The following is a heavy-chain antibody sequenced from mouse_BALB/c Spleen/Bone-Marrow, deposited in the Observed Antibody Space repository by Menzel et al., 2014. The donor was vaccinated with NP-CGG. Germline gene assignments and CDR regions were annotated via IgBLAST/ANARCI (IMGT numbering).Heavy chain of an antibody. CDR2: ISRGGSYT. CDR1: GFTFSSYA. D-gene: IGHD2-4*01. V-gene: IGHV5-9-3*01. Sequence: EVHLVESGGGLVKPGGSLKLSCAASGFTFSSYAMSWVRQTPEKRLEWVATISRGGSYTYYPDSVKGRFTISRDNAKNTLYLQMSSLRSEDTAMYYCARHGITRLLDYWGQGTTLTVSS. J-gene: IGHJ2*01. CDR3: ARHGITRLLDY.